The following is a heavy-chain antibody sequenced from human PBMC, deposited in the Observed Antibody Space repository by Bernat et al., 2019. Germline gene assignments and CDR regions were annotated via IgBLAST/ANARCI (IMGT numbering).Heavy chain of an antibody. V-gene: IGHV4-31*03. CDR1: GGSISSGGYY. CDR2: IYYSGST. Sequence: QLQLQESGPGLVKPSETLSLTCTVSGGSISSGGYYWSWIRQHPGKGLEWIGYIYYSGSTYYNPSLKSRVTISVDTSKNQFSLKLSSVTAADTAVYYCARRGGPYAPYYFDYWGQGTLVTVSS. CDR3: ARRGGPYAPYYFDY. D-gene: IGHD2-15*01. J-gene: IGHJ4*02.